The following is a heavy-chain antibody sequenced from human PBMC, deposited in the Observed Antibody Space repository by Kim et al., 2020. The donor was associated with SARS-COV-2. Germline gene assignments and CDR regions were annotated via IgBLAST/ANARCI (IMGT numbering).Heavy chain of an antibody. CDR3: ASAYYDSSGYSDY. V-gene: IGHV4-34*01. Sequence: YHPSLKSRVTISVDTSKNQCSLKLSAVSAADTAVYYCASAYYDSSGYSDYWGQGTLVTVSS. D-gene: IGHD3-22*01. J-gene: IGHJ4*02.